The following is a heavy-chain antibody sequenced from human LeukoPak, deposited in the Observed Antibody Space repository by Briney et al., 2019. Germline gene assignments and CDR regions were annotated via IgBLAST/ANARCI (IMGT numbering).Heavy chain of an antibody. D-gene: IGHD6-6*01. V-gene: IGHV4-59*12. J-gene: IGHJ5*02. Sequence: PSETLSLTCTVSGGSISSYYWSWIRQPPGKGLEWIGYIYYSGSTNYNPSLKSRVTISVDTSKDQFSLKLSSVTAADTAVYYCARDRGSLAALPWFDPWGQGTLVTVSS. CDR1: GGSISSYY. CDR3: ARDRGSLAALPWFDP. CDR2: IYYSGST.